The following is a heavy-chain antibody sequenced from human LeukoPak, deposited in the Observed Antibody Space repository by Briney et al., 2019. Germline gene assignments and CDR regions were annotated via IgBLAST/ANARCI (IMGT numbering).Heavy chain of an antibody. V-gene: IGHV4-39*02. CDR1: GGSISRSSYY. D-gene: IGHD3-22*01. J-gene: IGHJ3*01. Sequence: KTSETLSLTCTVSGGSISRSSYYWGWIRQPPGKGLEWIGSIYYSGSTYYNPSLKSRVTISVDTSKNQFSLKLSSVTAADTAVYYCARDRLTSSSFRHHYDTAGYQSDAFDLWGQGTSVTVSS. CDR3: ARDRLTSSSFRHHYDTAGYQSDAFDL. CDR2: IYYSGST.